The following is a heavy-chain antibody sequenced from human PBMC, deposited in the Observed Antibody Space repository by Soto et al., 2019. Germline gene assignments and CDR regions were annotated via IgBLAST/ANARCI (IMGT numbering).Heavy chain of an antibody. D-gene: IGHD6-6*01. CDR3: PRARPDVAARYFAY. J-gene: IGHJ4*02. V-gene: IGHV4-39*01. CDR1: GDSISSSTFY. CDR2: VYYTSTT. Sequence: SETLSLTCTVSGDSISSSTFYWGWLRQPPGKGPDWIGSVYYTSTTFYNPSLESRLTISVDPSKNQFSLKLTSVTAPDAAVYYCPRARPDVAARYFAYWSQGTLVAVSS.